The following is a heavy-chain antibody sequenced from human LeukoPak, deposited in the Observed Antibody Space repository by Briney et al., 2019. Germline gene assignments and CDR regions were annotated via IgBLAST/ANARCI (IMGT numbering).Heavy chain of an antibody. CDR1: GFTFSSYA. V-gene: IGHV3-30*04. CDR2: ISYDESNE. D-gene: IGHD6-19*01. J-gene: IGHJ4*02. Sequence: PGGSLRLSCAASGFTFSSYAMHGVRQAPVKGLEWVAVISYDESNEYYADSVKGRFTISRDNSKNTLYLQMNSLRAEDTAVYYCAREPGIAVAGTFDYWGQGTLVTVSS. CDR3: AREPGIAVAGTFDY.